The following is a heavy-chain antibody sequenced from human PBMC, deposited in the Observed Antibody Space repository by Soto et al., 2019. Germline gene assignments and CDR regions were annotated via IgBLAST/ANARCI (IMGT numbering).Heavy chain of an antibody. Sequence: QLQLQESGPGLVKPSETLSLTCTVSGGSISTSGYYWGWIRQPPGKGLEWIGSMFYSGSTYYNPSLKSRVTISVDTSKNQFSLKLSSVTAADTAIYYCARYRDYGDSSNHPQPDFDSWGQGTLVTVSS. CDR2: MFYSGST. D-gene: IGHD4-17*01. J-gene: IGHJ4*02. V-gene: IGHV4-39*01. CDR3: ARYRDYGDSSNHPQPDFDS. CDR1: GGSISTSGYY.